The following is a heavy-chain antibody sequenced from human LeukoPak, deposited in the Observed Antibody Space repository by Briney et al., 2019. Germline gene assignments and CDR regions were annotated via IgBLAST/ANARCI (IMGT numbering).Heavy chain of an antibody. CDR1: GASISGYF. CDR3: FRSGGASGGY. J-gene: IGHJ4*02. V-gene: IGHV4-59*03. CDR2: IYESGST. D-gene: IGHD6-25*01. Sequence: SETLSLTCTVSGASISGYFWSWIRQPPGKGLEWIGFIYESGSTNYNPSLKSRVTISVDMSKNQVSLNLKSVSAADTAVYYCFRSGGASGGYWGQGTLVTVSS.